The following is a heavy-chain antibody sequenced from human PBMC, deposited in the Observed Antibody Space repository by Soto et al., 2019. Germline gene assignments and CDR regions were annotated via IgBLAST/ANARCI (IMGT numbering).Heavy chain of an antibody. CDR1: GYTFTRYT. D-gene: IGHD2-15*01. V-gene: IGHV1-3*01. J-gene: IGHJ5*02. CDR2: INPDNGNT. Sequence: QVQLVQSGAEVKKPGASVKISCKASGYTFTRYTMNWVRQAPGQRLEWMGWINPDNGNTKSSQKFQDRVIITRDTSAITDYIDLSSLRSEDTAVYYCARGIATGQLDPWGQGTLVTVSS. CDR3: ARGIATGQLDP.